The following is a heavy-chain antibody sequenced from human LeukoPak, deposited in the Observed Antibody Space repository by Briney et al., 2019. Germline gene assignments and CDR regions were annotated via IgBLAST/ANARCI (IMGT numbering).Heavy chain of an antibody. V-gene: IGHV3-11*01. CDR3: ATDLNPLELGYY. CDR2: ISSSGSTI. CDR1: GFTLSDYY. D-gene: IGHD1-1*01. J-gene: IGHJ4*02. Sequence: GGSLRLSCAASGFTLSDYYMSWIRQAPGKGLEWVSYISSSGSTIYYADSVKGRFTISRDNAKNSLYLQMNSLRAEDTAVYYCATDLNPLELGYYWGQGTLVTVSS.